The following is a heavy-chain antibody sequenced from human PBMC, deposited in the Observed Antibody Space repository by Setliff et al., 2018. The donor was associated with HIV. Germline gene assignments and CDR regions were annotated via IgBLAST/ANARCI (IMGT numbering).Heavy chain of an antibody. V-gene: IGHV4-61*03. D-gene: IGHD6-19*01. Sequence: SETLSLTCTVSGDSVSSRSYYWSWIRQPPGKGLEWIGYIYYSGSTNYNPSLKSRVTISVDTSKNHFSLKLSSVTAADTAVYYCARLRREEQWLVRGWFDPWGQGTLVTVSS. CDR1: GDSVSSRSYY. CDR3: ARLRREEQWLVRGWFDP. CDR2: IYYSGST. J-gene: IGHJ5*02.